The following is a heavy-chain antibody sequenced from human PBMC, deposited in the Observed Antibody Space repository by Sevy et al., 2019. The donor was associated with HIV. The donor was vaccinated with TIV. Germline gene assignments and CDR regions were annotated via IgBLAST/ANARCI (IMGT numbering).Heavy chain of an antibody. Sequence: SETLSLTCTVSGGSISSGGNYWSWIRQHPGKGLEWIGYIYYSGSTYYNPSLKSRVTISVDTSKNQFSLKLSSVTAADTAVYYCARDDSNNGWFDPWGQGTLVTVSS. V-gene: IGHV4-31*03. CDR1: GGSISSGGNY. J-gene: IGHJ5*02. D-gene: IGHD4-4*01. CDR2: IYYSGST. CDR3: ARDDSNNGWFDP.